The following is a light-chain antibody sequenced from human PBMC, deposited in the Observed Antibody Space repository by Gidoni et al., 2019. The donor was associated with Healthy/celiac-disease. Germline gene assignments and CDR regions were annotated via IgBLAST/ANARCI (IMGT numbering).Light chain of an antibody. V-gene: IGKV1-39*01. CDR2: AAS. CDR3: QQIYSTPRYT. Sequence: DIQMTQSPSSLSASVGDRVNITCRASQSISSYLNWYQQKPGNAPNLLIYAASSLQSGVPSRLSGSGAWTDLTLTISSLQPEDVSTYYCQQIYSTPRYTFGQGTKLEIK. CDR1: QSISSY. J-gene: IGKJ2*01.